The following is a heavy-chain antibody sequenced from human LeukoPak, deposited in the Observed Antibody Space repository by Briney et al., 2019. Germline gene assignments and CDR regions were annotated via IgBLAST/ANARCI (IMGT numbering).Heavy chain of an antibody. V-gene: IGHV1-8*01. Sequence: ASVKVSCKASGYTFTSYDINWVRQATGQGLEWMGWMNPNSGNTGYAQKFQGRVTMTRNTSISTAYMELSSLRSEDTAVYYCARGGLGWLQLYWYFDLWGRGTLVTVSS. J-gene: IGHJ2*01. CDR1: GYTFTSYD. D-gene: IGHD5-24*01. CDR3: ARGGLGWLQLYWYFDL. CDR2: MNPNSGNT.